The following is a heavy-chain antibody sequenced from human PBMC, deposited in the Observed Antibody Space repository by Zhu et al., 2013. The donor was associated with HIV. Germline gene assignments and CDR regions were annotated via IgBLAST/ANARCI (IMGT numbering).Heavy chain of an antibody. J-gene: IGHJ6*02. CDR3: ARDPMYSSGWFPYYYYGMDV. V-gene: IGHV1-18*01. CDR2: ISAYNGNT. Sequence: QVQLVQSGAEVKKPGASVKVSCKASGYTFTSYGISWVRQAPGQGLEWMGWISAYNGNTNYAQRLQGRVTMTTDTSTSTAYMELRSLRSDDTAVYYCARDPMYSSGWFPYYYYGMDVWGQGTTVTVSS. CDR1: GYTFTSYG. D-gene: IGHD6-19*01.